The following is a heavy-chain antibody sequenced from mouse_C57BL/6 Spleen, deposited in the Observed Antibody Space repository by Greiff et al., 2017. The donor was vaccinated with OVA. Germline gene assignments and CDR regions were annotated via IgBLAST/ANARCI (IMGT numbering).Heavy chain of an antibody. CDR2: IYPGDGDT. Sequence: QVQLKQSGPELVKPGASVKISCKASGYAFSSSWMNWVKQRPGKGLEWIGRIYPGDGDTNYNGKFKGKATLTADKSSSTAYMQLSSLTSEDSAVYFCAREELGRGFDYWGQGSTLTVSS. J-gene: IGHJ2*01. D-gene: IGHD4-1*01. CDR1: GYAFSSSW. CDR3: AREELGRGFDY. V-gene: IGHV1-82*01.